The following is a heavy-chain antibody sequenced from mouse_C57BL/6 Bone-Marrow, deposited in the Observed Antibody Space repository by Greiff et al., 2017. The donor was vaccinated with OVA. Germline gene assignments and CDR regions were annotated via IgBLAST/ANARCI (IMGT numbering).Heavy chain of an antibody. V-gene: IGHV1-4*01. CDR3: ARSALYYYGSSYNAMDY. J-gene: IGHJ4*01. Sequence: VQLKQSGAELARPGASVKMSCKASGYTFTSYTMHWVKQRPGQGLEWIGYINPSSGYTKYNQKFKDKATLTADKSSSTAYMQLSSLTSEDSAVYYGARSALYYYGSSYNAMDYWGQGTSVTVSS. CDR1: GYTFTSYT. D-gene: IGHD1-1*01. CDR2: INPSSGYT.